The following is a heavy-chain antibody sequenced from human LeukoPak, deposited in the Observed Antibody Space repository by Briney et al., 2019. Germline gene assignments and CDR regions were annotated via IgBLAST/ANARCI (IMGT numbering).Heavy chain of an antibody. Sequence: PGGSLRLSCAASGFTFSSYAMRWVRQAPGKGLEWVAVIWYDGSNKYYGDSVKGRFTISRDNSKNTLYLQMNTLRAEDTAVYYCARDRLQKYCGTSGCFFDYWGQGTLVTVSS. V-gene: IGHV3-33*01. CDR3: ARDRLQKYCGTSGCFFDY. CDR2: IWYDGSNK. D-gene: IGHD2-2*01. CDR1: GFTFSSYA. J-gene: IGHJ4*02.